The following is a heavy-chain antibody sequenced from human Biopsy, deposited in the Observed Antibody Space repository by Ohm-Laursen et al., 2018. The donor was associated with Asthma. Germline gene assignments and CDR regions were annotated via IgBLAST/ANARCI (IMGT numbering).Heavy chain of an antibody. Sequence: ASVKVSCKASGGTFSSYATSWVRQAPGHGLEWMGGIIPIFGTANYAQKFQGRVTITADESTSTAYMELSSLRSEDTAVYYCARAEALIVGATMGYWGQGTLVTVSS. J-gene: IGHJ4*02. CDR1: GGTFSSYA. CDR2: IIPIFGTA. V-gene: IGHV1-69*13. D-gene: IGHD1-26*01. CDR3: ARAEALIVGATMGY.